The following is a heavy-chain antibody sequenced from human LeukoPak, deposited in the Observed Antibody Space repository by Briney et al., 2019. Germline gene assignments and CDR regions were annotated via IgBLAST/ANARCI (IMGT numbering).Heavy chain of an antibody. Sequence: GGSLRLSCAASGFTFSSYSMNWVRQAPGKGLEWVSSISSSSSYRYYADSVKGRFTISRDNAKNSLYLQMNSLRAEDTAVYYCARDSFVSSPYYGMDVWGQGTTVTVSS. J-gene: IGHJ6*02. CDR2: ISSSSSYR. V-gene: IGHV3-21*01. CDR1: GFTFSSYS. D-gene: IGHD3-16*01. CDR3: ARDSFVSSPYYGMDV.